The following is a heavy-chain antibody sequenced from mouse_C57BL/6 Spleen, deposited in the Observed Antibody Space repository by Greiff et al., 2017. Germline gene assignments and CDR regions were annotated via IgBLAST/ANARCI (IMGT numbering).Heavy chain of an antibody. Sequence: VQLQQSGPELVKPGASVKISCKASGYTFTDYYINWVKQRPGQGLEWLGWIFPGSGSTYYNEKFKGKATLTVDISSSTAYMLLSSLTSEDSAVYFCARPYITTVVGDYWGQGTTLTVSS. CDR1: GYTFTDYY. D-gene: IGHD1-1*01. CDR2: IFPGSGST. J-gene: IGHJ2*01. CDR3: ARPYITTVVGDY. V-gene: IGHV1-75*01.